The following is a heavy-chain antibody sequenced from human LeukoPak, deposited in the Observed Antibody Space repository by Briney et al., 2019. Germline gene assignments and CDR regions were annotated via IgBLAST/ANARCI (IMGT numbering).Heavy chain of an antibody. J-gene: IGHJ4*02. CDR1: GGSISSYY. Sequence: PSETLSLTCTVSGGSISSYYWSWIRQPPGKGREWIGYIYYSGSTNYNPSLKSRVTISVDTSKNQFSLKLSSVTAADTAVYYCAREVGVLRYFDWLYYFDYWGQGTLVTVSS. CDR3: AREVGVLRYFDWLYYFDY. V-gene: IGHV4-59*01. CDR2: IYYSGST. D-gene: IGHD3-9*01.